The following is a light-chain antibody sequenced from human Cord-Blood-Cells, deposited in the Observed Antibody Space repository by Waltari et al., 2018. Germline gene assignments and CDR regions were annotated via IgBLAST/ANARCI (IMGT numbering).Light chain of an antibody. CDR3: SSYTSSRV. CDR2: DVS. Sequence: ASVSGSPGQSITISCTGTSSDVGGYNYVSWYQQHPGKAPKLMIYDVSNRPSGVSNRFSGSKSGNTASLTISGLQAEDEADYYCSSYTSSRVFGGGTKLTVL. CDR1: SSDVGGYNY. J-gene: IGLJ2*01. V-gene: IGLV2-14*01.